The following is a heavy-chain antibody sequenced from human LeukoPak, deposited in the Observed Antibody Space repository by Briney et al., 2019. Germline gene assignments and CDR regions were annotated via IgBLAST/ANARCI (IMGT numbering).Heavy chain of an antibody. CDR2: ISSSGSTI. V-gene: IGHV3-11*01. CDR1: GFTFSDYY. CDR3: ARVRYFDWLSRAFDY. D-gene: IGHD3-9*01. J-gene: IGHJ4*02. Sequence: GGSLRLSCAASGFTFSDYYMSWIRQAPGKGLEWVSYISSSGSTIYYADSVKGRFTISRDNAKNSLYLQMNGLRAEDTAVYYCARVRYFDWLSRAFDYWGQGTLVTVSS.